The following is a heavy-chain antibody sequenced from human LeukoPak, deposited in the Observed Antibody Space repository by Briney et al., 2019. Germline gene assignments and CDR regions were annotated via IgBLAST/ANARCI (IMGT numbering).Heavy chain of an antibody. D-gene: IGHD3-22*01. CDR1: GFTFSSYS. V-gene: IGHV3-21*01. CDR2: ISSSSSYI. J-gene: IGHJ4*02. Sequence: GGSLRLSCAASGFTFSSYSMNWVRQAPGKGLEWVSSISSSSSYIYYADSVKGRFTISRDNAKNSLYLQMNSLRAEDTAVYYCASNQETYYYDSSGYYPFDYWGQETLVTVSS. CDR3: ASNQETYYYDSSGYYPFDY.